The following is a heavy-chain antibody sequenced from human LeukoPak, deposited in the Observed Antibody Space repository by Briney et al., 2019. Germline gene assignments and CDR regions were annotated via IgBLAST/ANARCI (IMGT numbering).Heavy chain of an antibody. V-gene: IGHV1-69*05. CDR2: IIPIFGTA. CDR1: GGTFSSYA. CDR3: ARTAERATSGFDY. D-gene: IGHD1-1*01. Sequence: SVKVSCKASGGTFSSYAISWVRQAPGQGLEWMGGIIPIFGTANYAQKFQGRVTITTDESTSTAYMELSSLRSEDTAVYYCARTAERATSGFDYWGQGTLVNVSS. J-gene: IGHJ4*02.